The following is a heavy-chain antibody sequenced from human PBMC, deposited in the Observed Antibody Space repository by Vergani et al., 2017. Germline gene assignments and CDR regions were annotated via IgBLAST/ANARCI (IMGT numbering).Heavy chain of an antibody. CDR2: IYYSGST. CDR3: ARQENYYGSGSLVDY. Sequence: QLQLQESGPGLVKPSETLSLTCTVSGGSISSSSYYWGWIRQPPGKGLEWIGSIYYSGSTYYNPSLKSRVTISVDTSKNQFSLQLSSVTAADTAVYYCARQENYYGSGSLVDYWGQGTLVTVSS. D-gene: IGHD3-10*01. J-gene: IGHJ4*02. CDR1: GGSISSSSYY. V-gene: IGHV4-39*01.